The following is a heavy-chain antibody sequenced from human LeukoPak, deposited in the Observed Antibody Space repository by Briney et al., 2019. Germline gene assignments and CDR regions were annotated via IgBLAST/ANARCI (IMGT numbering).Heavy chain of an antibody. Sequence: PGGSLRLSCAASGFTFSSYAMSWVRQAPGKGLEWVSAISRSGGSTYYADSVKGRFTISRDNSKNTLYLQMNSLRAEDTAVYYCATPYYDSSGYRVYYFDYWGQGTLVTVSS. J-gene: IGHJ4*02. CDR1: GFTFSSYA. V-gene: IGHV3-23*01. D-gene: IGHD3-22*01. CDR2: ISRSGGST. CDR3: ATPYYDSSGYRVYYFDY.